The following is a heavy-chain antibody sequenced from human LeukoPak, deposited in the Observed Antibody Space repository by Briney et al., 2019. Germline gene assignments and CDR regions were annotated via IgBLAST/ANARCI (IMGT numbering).Heavy chain of an antibody. D-gene: IGHD2-15*01. CDR2: IKQDGSDK. Sequence: GGSLRLSCAASGFTFSSYWMCWVRQAPGKGLEWVAIIKQDGSDKYYVDSEEGRFIISRDNAKNSLYLQMNSLRAEDTAVYYCLTSTRSHRFDYWGQGTLVTVSS. CDR3: LTSTRSHRFDY. CDR1: GFTFSSYW. J-gene: IGHJ4*02. V-gene: IGHV3-7*01.